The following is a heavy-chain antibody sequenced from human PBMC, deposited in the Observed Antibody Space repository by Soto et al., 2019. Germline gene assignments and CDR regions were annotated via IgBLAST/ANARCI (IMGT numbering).Heavy chain of an antibody. J-gene: IGHJ6*02. CDR3: ARNNGFWSGLNYYGMDV. CDR1: GYTFTSYY. Sequence: ASVKVSCKASGYTFTSYYMHWLRQAPGQGLEWMGIINPSGGSTSYAQKFQGRVTMTRDTSTSTVYMELSSLRSEDTAVYYCARNNGFWSGLNYYGMDVWGQGTTVTVSS. V-gene: IGHV1-46*01. CDR2: INPSGGST. D-gene: IGHD3-3*01.